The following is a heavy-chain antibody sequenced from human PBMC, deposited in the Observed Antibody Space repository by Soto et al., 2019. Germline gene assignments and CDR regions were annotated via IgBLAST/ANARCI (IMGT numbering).Heavy chain of an antibody. CDR2: SSAYNGKT. D-gene: IGHD5-18*01. V-gene: IGHV1-18*01. CDR3: ARLHRYRDNPPDL. CDR1: GYTFSMYG. Sequence: QGQLVQSGNEVKKPGASVKVSCKASGYTFSMYGITWVRQAPGQGLEWMGWSSAYNGKTQYAQKLQGRVAMTTDTSTTTAYMELRSLRSDDTAMYYCARLHRYRDNPPDLWGQGTLVTVSS. J-gene: IGHJ4*02.